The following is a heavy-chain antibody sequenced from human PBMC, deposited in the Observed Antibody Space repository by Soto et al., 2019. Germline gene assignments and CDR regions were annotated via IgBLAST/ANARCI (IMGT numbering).Heavy chain of an antibody. CDR3: ARVPLRYFDWLSF. D-gene: IGHD3-9*01. CDR1: GFTFSSYS. CDR2: ISSSSSYI. J-gene: IGHJ4*02. V-gene: IGHV3-21*01. Sequence: EVQLVESGGGLVKPGGSLRLSCAASGFTFSSYSMNWVRQAPGKGLEWVSSISSSSSYIYYADSVKGRFTISRDNXKNSLYLQMNSLRAEDTAVYYCARVPLRYFDWLSFWGQGTLVTVSS.